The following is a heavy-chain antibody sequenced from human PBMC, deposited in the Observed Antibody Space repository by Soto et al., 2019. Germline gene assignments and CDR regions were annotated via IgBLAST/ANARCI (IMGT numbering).Heavy chain of an antibody. CDR1: GFTFSHAW. CDR3: CVIKRRDQYSTSGYWFDP. CDR2: IKSKADGETK. D-gene: IGHD4-4*01. J-gene: IGHJ5*02. V-gene: IGHV3-15*01. Sequence: GGSLRLSCAASGFTFSHAWTSWVRQAPGKGLEWVGRIKSKADGETKDYGAPVRGRFTISRDDSQDILYLHMNSLRIEDTAVYYCCVIKRRDQYSTSGYWFDPWGPGTLVTVSS.